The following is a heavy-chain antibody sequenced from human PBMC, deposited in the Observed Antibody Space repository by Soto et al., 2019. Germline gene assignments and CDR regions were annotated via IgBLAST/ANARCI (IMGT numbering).Heavy chain of an antibody. J-gene: IGHJ4*02. D-gene: IGHD3-22*01. CDR2: ISGSGGST. CDR1: GFTFSSYA. CDR3: AKDGMRSTYYYDSSGYYLDY. V-gene: IGHV3-23*01. Sequence: GGSLRLSCAASGFTFSSYAMSWVRQAPGKGLEWVSAISGSGGSTYYADSVKGRFTISSDNSKNTLYLQMNSLRAEDTAVYYCAKDGMRSTYYYDSSGYYLDYWGQGTLVTVSS.